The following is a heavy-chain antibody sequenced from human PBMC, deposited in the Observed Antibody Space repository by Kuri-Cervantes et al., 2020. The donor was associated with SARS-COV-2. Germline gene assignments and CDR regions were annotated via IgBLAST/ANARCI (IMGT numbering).Heavy chain of an antibody. CDR1: GGSISSSSYY. CDR3: ARRNSRYYYYGMDV. CDR2: INHSGST. V-gene: IGHV4-39*01. Sequence: GSLRLSCTVSGGSISSSSYYWGWIRQPPGKGLEWIGEINHSGSTNYNPSLKSRVTISVDTSKNQFSLKLSSVTAADTAVYYCARRNSRYYYYGMDVWGQGTTVTVSS. D-gene: IGHD4-11*01. J-gene: IGHJ6*02.